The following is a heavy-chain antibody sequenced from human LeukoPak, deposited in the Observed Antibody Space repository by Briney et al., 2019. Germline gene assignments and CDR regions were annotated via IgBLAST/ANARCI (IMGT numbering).Heavy chain of an antibody. Sequence: PSETLSLTCTVSGGSISSYYWSWIRQPPGKGLEWIGYIYYSGSTNYNPSLKSRVTISVDTSKNQFSLKLSSVTAADTAVYYCARSYVGTPRGYSGYDEPTVYYYYYYGMDVWGQGTTVTVSS. CDR2: IYYSGST. CDR1: GGSISSYY. J-gene: IGHJ6*02. CDR3: ARSYVGTPRGYSGYDEPTVYYYYYYGMDV. V-gene: IGHV4-59*08. D-gene: IGHD5-12*01.